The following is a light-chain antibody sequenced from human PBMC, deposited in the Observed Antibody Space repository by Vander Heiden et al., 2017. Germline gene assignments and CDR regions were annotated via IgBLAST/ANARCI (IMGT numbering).Light chain of an antibody. CDR1: KLGDKY. Sequence: SYELTQPPSVSVSPGQTASITCSGDKLGDKYASWYQQKPGQSPVLVTYQDTKRPSGIPERFSASNSGNTATLTISGTQAMDEADYYCQAWDSNTMIFGGGTKLTVL. J-gene: IGLJ2*01. CDR2: QDT. CDR3: QAWDSNTMI. V-gene: IGLV3-1*01.